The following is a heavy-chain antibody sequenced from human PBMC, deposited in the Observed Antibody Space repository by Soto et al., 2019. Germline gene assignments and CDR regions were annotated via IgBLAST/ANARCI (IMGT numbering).Heavy chain of an antibody. CDR3: ATDMSAAPWTGPFDV. D-gene: IGHD6-13*01. V-gene: IGHV1-69*06. J-gene: IGHJ3*01. CDR1: GGTFSSYA. CDR2: IIPIFDTA. Sequence: QVQLVQSGAGVKKPGSSVRVACKPSGGTFSSYAVNWVRQAPGHGLEWMGGIIPIFDTANYAQKFQGRVSISVDKPTSTVYMELNTLTSEDTAIYYSATDMSAAPWTGPFDVWGQGTMVTVSS.